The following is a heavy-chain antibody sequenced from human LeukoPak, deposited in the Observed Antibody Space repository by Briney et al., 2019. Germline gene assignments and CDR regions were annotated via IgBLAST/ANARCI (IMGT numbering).Heavy chain of an antibody. CDR2: INWNGGGT. Sequence: GGSLRLSCAASGFTFDDYGMSWVRQAPGKGLEWVSGINWNGGGTGYADSVKGRFTISRDNAKNSLYLQMNSLRAEDTALYYCAREGPPDIVLVPAAVDYWGQGTVVTVSS. CDR1: GFTFDDYG. V-gene: IGHV3-20*04. CDR3: AREGPPDIVLVPAAVDY. D-gene: IGHD2-2*01. J-gene: IGHJ4*02.